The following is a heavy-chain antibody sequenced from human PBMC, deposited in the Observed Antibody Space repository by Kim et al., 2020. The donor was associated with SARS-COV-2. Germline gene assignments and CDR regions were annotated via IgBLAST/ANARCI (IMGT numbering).Heavy chain of an antibody. V-gene: IGHV1-69*13. CDR2: IIPIFGTA. CDR1: GGTFSSYA. Sequence: VKVSCKASGGTFSSYAISWVRQAPGQGLEWMGGIIPIFGTANYAQKFQGRVTITADESTSTAYMELSSLRSEDTAVYYCARNIVATTYFDYWGQGTLVTVSS. CDR3: ARNIVATTYFDY. J-gene: IGHJ4*02. D-gene: IGHD5-12*01.